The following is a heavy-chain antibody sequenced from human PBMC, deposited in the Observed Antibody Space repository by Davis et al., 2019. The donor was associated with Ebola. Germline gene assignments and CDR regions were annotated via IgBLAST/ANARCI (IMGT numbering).Heavy chain of an antibody. CDR2: INPSGGTT. J-gene: IGHJ4*02. V-gene: IGHV1-46*02. Sequence: AASVKVSCKASGYTFNIYYMYWVRQAPGKGLEGRGIINPSGGTTSYAQKFQGRVTMTRDTSTSTVYMELISLRSEDTAVYYCASPGIAAGAPRYWGQGTLVTVSS. D-gene: IGHD6-13*01. CDR1: GYTFNIYY. CDR3: ASPGIAAGAPRY.